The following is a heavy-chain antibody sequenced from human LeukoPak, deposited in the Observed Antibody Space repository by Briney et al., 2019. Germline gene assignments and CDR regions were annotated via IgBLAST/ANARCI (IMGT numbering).Heavy chain of an antibody. CDR1: GYTLTELS. CDR3: AIGSVYSSSSGIDY. CDR2: FDPEDGET. J-gene: IGHJ4*02. V-gene: IGHV1-24*01. D-gene: IGHD6-6*01. Sequence: ASVKVSCKVSGYTLTELSMHWVRQAPGKGLEWMGGFDPEDGETIYAQKFQGRVTVTEDTSTDTAYMELSSLRSEDTAVYYCAIGSVYSSSSGIDYWGQGTLATVSS.